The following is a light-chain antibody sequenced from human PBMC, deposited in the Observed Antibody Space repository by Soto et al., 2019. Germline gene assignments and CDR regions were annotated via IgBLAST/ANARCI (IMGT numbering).Light chain of an antibody. CDR1: QSVSSN. V-gene: IGKV3-15*01. CDR2: GAS. Sequence: EIVMTQSPATLSVSPGERATLSCRASQSVSSNLAWYQQKPGQAPRLLIYGASTRATGIPARFSGSGYGTEFTHTISSLQSEDFAVYYCQQYNNWPPWTFGKGTKVEIK. J-gene: IGKJ1*01. CDR3: QQYNNWPPWT.